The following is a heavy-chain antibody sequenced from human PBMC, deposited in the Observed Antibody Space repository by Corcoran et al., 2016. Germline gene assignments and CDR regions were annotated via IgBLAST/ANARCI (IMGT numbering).Heavy chain of an antibody. D-gene: IGHD3-10*01. CDR3: ASGPLLWFGESPCYGMDG. Sequence: EVQLVQSGAEVKKPGESLRISCKGSGYSFTSYWISWVRQMPGKGLEWMGRIDPSDSYTNYSPSFQGHVTISADKSISTAYLQWSSLKASDTAMYYCASGPLLWFGESPCYGMDGWGQGTTVTVSS. CDR2: IDPSDSYT. V-gene: IGHV5-10-1*03. CDR1: GYSFTSYW. J-gene: IGHJ6*02.